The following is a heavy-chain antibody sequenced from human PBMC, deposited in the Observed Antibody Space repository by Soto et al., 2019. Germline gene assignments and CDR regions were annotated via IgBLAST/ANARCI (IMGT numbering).Heavy chain of an antibody. V-gene: IGHV1-18*01. CDR3: ARAYCGGDCFLRYYYYGMDV. CDR2: ISAYNGNT. D-gene: IGHD2-21*02. J-gene: IGHJ6*02. CDR1: GYTFTSYC. Sequence: ASVKVSCKASGYTFTSYCISWVRQAPGQGLEWMGWISAYNGNTNYAQKLQGRVTMTTDTSTSTAYMELRSLRSEDTAVYYCARAYCGGDCFLRYYYYGMDVWGQGTTVTVSS.